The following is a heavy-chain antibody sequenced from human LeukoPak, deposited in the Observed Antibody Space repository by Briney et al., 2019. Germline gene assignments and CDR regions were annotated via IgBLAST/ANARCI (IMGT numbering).Heavy chain of an antibody. D-gene: IGHD3-3*01. CDR3: ARRYYDFWRGRRNFDS. CDR1: GFSLSNARMG. J-gene: IGHJ4*02. CDR2: IFSNDEK. Sequence: SGPTLVNPTETLLLTCTVSGFSLSNARMGGSCIRQPPGKALEWLAHIFSNDEKSYSTSLKSRLTISKDTSKSQVVLTMTNMDPVDTATYYCARRYYDFWRGRRNFDSWGQGTLVTVSS. V-gene: IGHV2-26*01.